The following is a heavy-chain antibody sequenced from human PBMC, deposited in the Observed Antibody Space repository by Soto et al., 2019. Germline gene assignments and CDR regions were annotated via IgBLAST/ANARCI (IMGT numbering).Heavy chain of an antibody. V-gene: IGHV3-33*01. Sequence: GGSLRLSCAASGFTFSSYGMHWVRQAPGKGLEWVAVIWYDGSNKYYADSVKGRFTISRDNSKNTLYLQMNSLRAEDTAVYYCARGGYSYGYFYYGMDVWGQGTTVTVSS. D-gene: IGHD5-18*01. CDR1: GFTFSSYG. CDR3: ARGGYSYGYFYYGMDV. J-gene: IGHJ6*02. CDR2: IWYDGSNK.